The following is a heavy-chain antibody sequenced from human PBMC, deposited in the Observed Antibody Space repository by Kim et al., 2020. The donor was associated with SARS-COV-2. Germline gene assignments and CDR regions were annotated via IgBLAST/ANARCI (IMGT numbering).Heavy chain of an antibody. CDR1: GGSISSSSYY. V-gene: IGHV4-39*01. Sequence: SETLSLTCTVSGGSISSSSYYWGWIRQPPGKGLEWIGSIYYSGSTYYNPSLNSRVTISVDTSKNQFSLKLSSVTAADTAVYYCARPGQDTSWGYFDYWGQGTLVTVSS. D-gene: IGHD3-16*01. J-gene: IGHJ4*02. CDR2: IYYSGST. CDR3: ARPGQDTSWGYFDY.